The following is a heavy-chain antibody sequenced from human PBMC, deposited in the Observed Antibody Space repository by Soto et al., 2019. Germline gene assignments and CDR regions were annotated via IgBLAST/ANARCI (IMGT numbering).Heavy chain of an antibody. J-gene: IGHJ3*02. Sequence: QVQLQESGPGLVKPSETLSLTCTVSGGSISSYYWSWIRQPPGKGLEWIGYIYYSGSTNYNPSLKSRVTISVDTSKNQFSLKLSSVTAADTAVYYCAGIDILTGYYAFDIWGQGTMVTVSS. D-gene: IGHD3-9*01. CDR2: IYYSGST. CDR1: GGSISSYY. CDR3: AGIDILTGYYAFDI. V-gene: IGHV4-59*01.